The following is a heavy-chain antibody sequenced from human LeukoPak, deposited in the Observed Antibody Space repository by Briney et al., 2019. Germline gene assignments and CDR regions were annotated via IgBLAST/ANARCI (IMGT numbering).Heavy chain of an antibody. CDR1: GGSISSSSYY. D-gene: IGHD3-9*01. J-gene: IGHJ4*02. CDR2: IYYTGST. V-gene: IGHV4-39*07. CDR3: AREWILTGYSLDY. Sequence: SETLSLTCIVSGGSISSSSYYWGWIRQPPGKGLEWIGTIYYTGSTYYNPSLKSRVTISVDTSMNQFSLKLSSVTAADTAVYYCAREWILTGYSLDYWGQGTLITVSS.